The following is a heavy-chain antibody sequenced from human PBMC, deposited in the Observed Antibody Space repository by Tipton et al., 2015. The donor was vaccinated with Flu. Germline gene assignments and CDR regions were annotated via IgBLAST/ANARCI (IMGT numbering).Heavy chain of an antibody. Sequence: QVQLVQSGAEVKKPGASVKVSCKASGYTFTSYGISWVRQAPGQGLEWMGWISAYNGNTNYAQKLQGRVTMTTDTSTSTAYMELRGLRSADTAVYYCATRYEGFGEFDFDYWGQGTLVTVSS. CDR1: GYTFTSYG. J-gene: IGHJ4*02. CDR2: ISAYNGNT. CDR3: ATRYEGFGEFDFDY. D-gene: IGHD3-10*01. V-gene: IGHV1-18*01.